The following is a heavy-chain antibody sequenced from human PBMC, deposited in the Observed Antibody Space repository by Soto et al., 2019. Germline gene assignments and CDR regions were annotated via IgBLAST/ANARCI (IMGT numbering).Heavy chain of an antibody. CDR2: ITGSSRNT. CDR3: VKHSRVTVDFYDFWRGCSGSDYDLDV. V-gene: IGHV3-23*01. D-gene: IGHD3-3*01. Sequence: ELQLLESGGGLVQPGGSLRLSCAASGFSFDNYAMTWVRQAPGKGLEWVSAITGSSRNTYYADSVEGRFTISRDNSKQSLYVQMNSLRADDTAVYYCVKHSRVTVDFYDFWRGCSGSDYDLDVWGQGITVSVSS. CDR1: GFSFDNYA. J-gene: IGHJ6*01.